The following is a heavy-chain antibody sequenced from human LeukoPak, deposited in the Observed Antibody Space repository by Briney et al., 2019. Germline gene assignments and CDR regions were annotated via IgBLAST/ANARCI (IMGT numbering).Heavy chain of an antibody. V-gene: IGHV3-30*18. CDR1: GFTFSSYG. CDR2: ISYDGSNK. J-gene: IGHJ6*02. Sequence: GRSLRLSCAASGFTFSSYGMHWVRQAPGKGLEWVAVISYDGSNKYYADSVKGRFTISRDNSKNTLYLQMNSLRAEDTAVYYCAKDYVPYGMDVWGQGTTVTVSS. D-gene: IGHD3-10*02. CDR3: AKDYVPYGMDV.